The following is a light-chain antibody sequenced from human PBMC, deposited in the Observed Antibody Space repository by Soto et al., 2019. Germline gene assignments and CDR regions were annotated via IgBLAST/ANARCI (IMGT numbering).Light chain of an antibody. CDR2: DAY. Sequence: DIQITQSRSTLSASGGDRVTITCRASQSISSWLAWFQQKPGKAXKLLMYDAYSLESGVTSRFSGSGSGTEFTPTISSLQPDDFATYYCQQYGTYLWTFGPGTKVDIK. CDR1: QSISSW. J-gene: IGKJ1*01. V-gene: IGKV1-5*01. CDR3: QQYGTYLWT.